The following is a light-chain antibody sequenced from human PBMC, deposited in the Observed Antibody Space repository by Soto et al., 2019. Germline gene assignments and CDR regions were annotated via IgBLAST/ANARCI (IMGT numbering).Light chain of an antibody. CDR3: QHYNNWPPWT. J-gene: IGKJ1*01. CDR1: QSVSSN. V-gene: IGKV3-15*01. CDR2: GAS. Sequence: KKCLPTVFVSEGGTATXSCWVSQSVSSNLAWYQQKPGQAPRLLIYGASTTPTGIPARFSGRGSGKEFTLTISSLQSEDFAVSYCQHYNNWPPWTFVQGTKVDIK.